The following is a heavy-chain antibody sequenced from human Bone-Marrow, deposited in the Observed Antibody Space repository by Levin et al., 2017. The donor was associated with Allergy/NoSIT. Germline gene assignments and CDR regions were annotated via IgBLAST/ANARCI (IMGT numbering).Heavy chain of an antibody. Sequence: GESLKISCAASGFTFSSYAMHWVRQAPGKGLEWVAVISYDGSNKYYADSVKGRFTISRDNSKNTLYLQMNSLRAEDTAVYYCARDEWEWVQLVLDYWGQGTLVTVSS. V-gene: IGHV3-30*04. J-gene: IGHJ4*02. CDR3: ARDEWEWVQLVLDY. CDR2: ISYDGSNK. D-gene: IGHD6-13*01. CDR1: GFTFSSYA.